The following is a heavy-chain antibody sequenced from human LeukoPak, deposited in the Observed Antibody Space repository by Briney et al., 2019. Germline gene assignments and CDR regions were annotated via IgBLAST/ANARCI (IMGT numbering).Heavy chain of an antibody. CDR3: ARDGGIVVVPAATYFDY. V-gene: IGHV3-48*01. CDR1: GFTFSSYS. CDR2: ISSSSSTI. Sequence: GGSLRLSCAASGFTFSSYSMNWVRQAPGKGLERVSYISSSSSTIYYADSVKGRFTISRDNAKNSLYLQMNSLRAEDTAVYYCARDGGIVVVPAATYFDYWGQGTLVTVSS. D-gene: IGHD2-2*01. J-gene: IGHJ4*02.